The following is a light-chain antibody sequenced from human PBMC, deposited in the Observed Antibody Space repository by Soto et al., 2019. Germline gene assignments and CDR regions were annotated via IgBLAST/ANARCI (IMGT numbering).Light chain of an antibody. CDR2: DAS. CDR3: QQYENLPT. J-gene: IGKJ5*01. CDR1: QNINNY. Sequence: DIRRTQSTSSLSASVGDRVTSACQASQNINNYLNWYQQKPGRAPKLLIYDASNLEAGVPSRFRGSGSGTDFTFTISRLQPEDIATYYCQQYENLPTFGQGTRLEIK. V-gene: IGKV1-33*01.